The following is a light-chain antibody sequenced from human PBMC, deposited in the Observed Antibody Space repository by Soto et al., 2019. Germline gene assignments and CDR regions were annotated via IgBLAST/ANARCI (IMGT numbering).Light chain of an antibody. CDR1: QSVSSY. Sequence: EIVLTQSPATLSLSPGERATLSCRASQSVSSYLAWYQQKPGQAPRLLIYDASNRATGIPARFSGSGSGTDFTPTTSSLEPEDFAGYYCQQRSNWPTFGPGTKLYIK. CDR2: DAS. J-gene: IGKJ3*01. V-gene: IGKV3-11*01. CDR3: QQRSNWPT.